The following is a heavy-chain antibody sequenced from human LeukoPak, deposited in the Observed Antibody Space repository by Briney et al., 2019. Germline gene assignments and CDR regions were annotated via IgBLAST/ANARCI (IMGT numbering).Heavy chain of an antibody. V-gene: IGHV3-23*01. CDR2: SGTGGDT. CDR1: GFTFTSTP. Sequence: GGSLRLSCVVSGFTFTSTPMNWVRQAPGKGLEWVSASGTGGDTYYADSVKGRFTISRDNSKNTLYLQMTNLRVEDTAVYYCAKKTPGNYPYDYWGQGTLVAGSP. J-gene: IGHJ4*02. CDR3: AKKTPGNYPYDY. D-gene: IGHD3-22*01.